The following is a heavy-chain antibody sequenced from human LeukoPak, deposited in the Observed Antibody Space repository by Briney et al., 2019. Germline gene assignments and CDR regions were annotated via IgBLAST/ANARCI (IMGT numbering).Heavy chain of an antibody. J-gene: IGHJ6*02. V-gene: IGHV3-9*01. CDR1: GFTFSSYA. CDR2: ISWNSGSI. CDR3: AKDIAPVAESYYGMDV. D-gene: IGHD6-19*01. Sequence: PGGSLRLSCAASGFTFSSYAMSWVRQAPGKGLEWVSGISWNSGSIGYADSVKGRFTISRDNAKNSLYLQMNSLRAEDTALYYCAKDIAPVAESYYGMDVWGQGTTVTVSS.